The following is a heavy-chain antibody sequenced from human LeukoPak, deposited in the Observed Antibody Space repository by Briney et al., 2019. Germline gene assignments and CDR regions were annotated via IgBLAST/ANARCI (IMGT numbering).Heavy chain of an antibody. CDR3: TRDLTGTTWSENDY. Sequence: GGSLRLSCVASGLSVRGSYMSWVRQAPRKGLEWVSVIYSGDRTYYADSVKGRFTISRDTSKNTLYLQMNNLRADDTAMYYCTRDLTGTTWSENDYWGQGTLVTISS. CDR1: GLSVRGSY. V-gene: IGHV3-53*01. J-gene: IGHJ4*02. D-gene: IGHD6-13*01. CDR2: IYSGDRT.